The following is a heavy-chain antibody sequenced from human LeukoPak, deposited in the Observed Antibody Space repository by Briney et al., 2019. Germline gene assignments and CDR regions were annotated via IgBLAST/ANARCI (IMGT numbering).Heavy chain of an antibody. J-gene: IGHJ5*02. V-gene: IGHV4-4*09. CDR3: ARQGGIQLWSHNWFDP. D-gene: IGHD5-18*01. CDR2: IYTSGST. CDR1: GGSISSYY. Sequence: SETLSLTRTVSGGSISSYYWSWIRQPPGKGLEWIGYIYTSGSTNYNPSLKSRVTISVDTSKNQFSLKLSSVTAADTAVYYCARQGGIQLWSHNWFDPWGQGTLVTVSS.